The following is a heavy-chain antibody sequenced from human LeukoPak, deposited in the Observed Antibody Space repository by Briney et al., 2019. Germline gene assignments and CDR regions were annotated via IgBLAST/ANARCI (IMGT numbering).Heavy chain of an antibody. D-gene: IGHD3-22*01. CDR3: ARVLLYDSSGYYYPDAFDI. V-gene: IGHV4-38-2*01. J-gene: IGHJ3*02. CDR2: IYYSGST. Sequence: GSLRLSCAASGFTFSDYYMSWIRQPPGKGLEWIGSIYYSGSTYYNPSLKSRATISVDTSKNQFSLKLSSVTAADTAVYYCARVLLYDSSGYYYPDAFDIWGQGTMVTVSS. CDR1: GFTFSDYY.